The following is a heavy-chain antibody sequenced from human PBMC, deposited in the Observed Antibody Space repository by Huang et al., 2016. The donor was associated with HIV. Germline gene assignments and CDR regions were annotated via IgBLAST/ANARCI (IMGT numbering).Heavy chain of an antibody. Sequence: QVQLVESGGGVVQPGRSLRLSRAASGFPFNNHAMHSVRQAPGKGLVWVAVISNDGSNNYYADSVMGRFTISRDSSKSTLFLHMTSLRTEDTAVYYCARAKDTWDAYDIWGQGTMVIVSS. V-gene: IGHV3-30-3*01. CDR2: ISNDGSNN. D-gene: IGHD5-18*01. CDR3: ARAKDTWDAYDI. J-gene: IGHJ3*02. CDR1: GFPFNNHA.